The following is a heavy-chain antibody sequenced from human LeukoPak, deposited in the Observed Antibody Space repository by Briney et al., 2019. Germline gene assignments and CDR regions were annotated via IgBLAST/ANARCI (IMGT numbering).Heavy chain of an antibody. CDR1: GFTFSSYG. CDR2: IRYDGSNK. CDR3: AKGAYYYDSSGQYYFDY. J-gene: IGHJ4*02. Sequence: GGSLRLSCAASGFTFSSYGMHWVRQAPGKGLEWVAFIRYDGSNKYYADSVKGRFTISRDNSKNTLYLQMNSLRAEDTVVYYCAKGAYYYDSSGQYYFDYWGQGTLVTVSS. V-gene: IGHV3-30*02. D-gene: IGHD3-22*01.